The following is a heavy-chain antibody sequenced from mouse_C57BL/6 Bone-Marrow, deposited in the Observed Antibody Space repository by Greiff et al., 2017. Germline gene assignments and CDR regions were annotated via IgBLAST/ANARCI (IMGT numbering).Heavy chain of an antibody. CDR2: IDPENGDT. CDR1: GFNIKDDY. J-gene: IGHJ4*01. Sequence: EVQLQQSGAELVRPGASVKLSCTASGFNIKDDYMHWVKQRPEQGLEWIGWIDPENGDTEYASKFQGKATITADTSSNTAYLQLSSLTSEDTAVYYCTTASMDYWGQGTSVTVSS. V-gene: IGHV14-4*01. CDR3: TTASMDY.